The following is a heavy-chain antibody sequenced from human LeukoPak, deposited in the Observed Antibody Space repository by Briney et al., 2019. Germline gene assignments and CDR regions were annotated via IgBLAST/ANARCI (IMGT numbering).Heavy chain of an antibody. V-gene: IGHV4-4*02. D-gene: IGHD3-16*01. J-gene: IGHJ4*02. CDR2: IYHSGST. CDR3: ARFGKQYDYFDC. Sequence: PSGTLSLTCAVSGGSIDSNDWWSWVRQPPGKGLEWIGEIYHSGSTNYNPSLKSRVTISVDKSKNQFSLKLSSVTAADTAIYYCARFGKQYDYFDCWGQGTLVIVSS. CDR1: GGSIDSNDW.